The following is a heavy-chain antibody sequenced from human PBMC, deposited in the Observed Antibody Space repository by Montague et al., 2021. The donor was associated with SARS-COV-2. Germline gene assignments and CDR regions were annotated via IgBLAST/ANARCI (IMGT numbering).Heavy chain of an antibody. Sequence: SETLSLTCTVSGEPISGFFWTWIRQPAGKGLEWIGHVYASGGTDYNPSXESRVTMSVDTPKNQFSLKVNSVTAADTAMYYCARGVVAASPVEDYWGRGTLVAVSS. V-gene: IGHV4-4*07. CDR2: VYASGGT. CDR3: ARGVVAASPVEDY. D-gene: IGHD2-15*01. J-gene: IGHJ4*02. CDR1: GEPISGFF.